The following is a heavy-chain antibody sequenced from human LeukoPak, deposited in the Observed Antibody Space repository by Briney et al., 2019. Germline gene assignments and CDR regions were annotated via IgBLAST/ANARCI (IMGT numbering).Heavy chain of an antibody. CDR3: ARGHYYDSSGQETY. J-gene: IGHJ4*02. V-gene: IGHV1-69*13. D-gene: IGHD3-22*01. CDR1: GGTFSNYA. Sequence: SVKVSCXASGGTFSNYAISWVRQAPGQGLEWMAGIIPIFGTANYAQKFQGRVTITADESTSTAYMELSSLRSEDTAVSYCARGHYYDSSGQETYWGQGTLVTVSS. CDR2: IIPIFGTA.